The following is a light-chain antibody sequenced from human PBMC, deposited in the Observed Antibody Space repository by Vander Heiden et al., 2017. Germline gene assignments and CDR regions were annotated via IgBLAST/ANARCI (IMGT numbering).Light chain of an antibody. CDR1: SGSIASNY. Sequence: KSLLSQPHSVSESPGKTVTISCSRSSGSIASNYVQWYQYRPGSSPTTVIYENTRRPSCVPGPFSCNIDTSSNSASLSISGLVTEDEAYYYCQSYDRNGLVLFGGGTKLTVL. CDR2: ENT. V-gene: IGLV6-57*01. J-gene: IGLJ2*01. CDR3: QSYDRNGLVL.